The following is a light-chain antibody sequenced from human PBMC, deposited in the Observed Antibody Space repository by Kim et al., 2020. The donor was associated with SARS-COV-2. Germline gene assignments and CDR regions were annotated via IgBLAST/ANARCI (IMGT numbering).Light chain of an antibody. CDR3: CSYTSSNTRV. CDR2: DVI. CDR1: SSDVGGYNY. V-gene: IGLV2-14*03. J-gene: IGLJ1*01. Sequence: GQSITISCTGTSSDVGGYNYVSCYQQHPGKAPKLMIYDVIDRPSGVSDRFSGSKSGNTASLTISGLQAEDEADYYCCSYTSSNTRVFGTGTKVTVL.